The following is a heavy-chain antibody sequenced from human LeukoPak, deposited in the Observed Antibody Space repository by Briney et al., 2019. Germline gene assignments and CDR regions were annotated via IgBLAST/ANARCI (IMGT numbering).Heavy chain of an antibody. Sequence: GSLRLSCAASGFTFSNFEMHWVRQAPGTGLEWVAYISRSGDTTYYSDSVKGRSTISRDNADDLLYLQMNSLRVDDTSIYYCARAMNLAGADYWGHGTLVTVSS. V-gene: IGHV3-48*03. CDR2: ISRSGDTT. CDR3: ARAMNLAGADY. CDR1: GFTFSNFE. J-gene: IGHJ4*01. D-gene: IGHD4/OR15-4a*01.